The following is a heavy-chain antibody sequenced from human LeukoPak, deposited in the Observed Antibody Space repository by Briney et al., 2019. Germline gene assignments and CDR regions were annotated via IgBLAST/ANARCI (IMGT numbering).Heavy chain of an antibody. CDR1: GYTFTSYG. CDR2: ISAYNGNT. CDR3: ARAPWLIRYPNSYSESYYDLPHHPDY. V-gene: IGHV1-18*01. J-gene: IGHJ4*02. D-gene: IGHD1-26*01. Sequence: PVASVKVSCTASGYTFTSYGISWVRQSPGPGLEWMGWISAYNGNTNYAQKLQGRVTMTTDTSTSTAYMALRSLRSDDTAVYYCARAPWLIRYPNSYSESYYDLPHHPDYWGQGTLVTVSS.